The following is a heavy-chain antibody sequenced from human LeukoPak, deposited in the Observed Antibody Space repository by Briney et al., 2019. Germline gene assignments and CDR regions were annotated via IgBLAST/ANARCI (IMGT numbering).Heavy chain of an antibody. CDR3: ATAYSYYYDSSGPKGDAFDI. D-gene: IGHD3-22*01. J-gene: IGHJ3*02. CDR1: GYTLTELS. CDR2: FDPEDGET. Sequence: GASVKVSRKVSGYTLTELSMHWVRQAPGKGLEWMGGFDPEDGETIYAQKFQGRVTMTEDTSTDTAYMELSSLRSEDTAVYYCATAYSYYYDSSGPKGDAFDIWGQGTMVTVSS. V-gene: IGHV1-24*01.